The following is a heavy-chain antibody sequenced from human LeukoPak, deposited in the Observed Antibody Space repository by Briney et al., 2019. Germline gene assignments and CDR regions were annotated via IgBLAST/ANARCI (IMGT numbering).Heavy chain of an antibody. Sequence: PGESLRLSCAASGFTVSSNYMSWVRQAPGKGLEWVSVIYSGGSTYYADSVKGRFTISRDNSKNTLYLQMNSLRAEDAAVYYCARTSYYYDSSGYVFDYWGQGTLVTVSS. J-gene: IGHJ4*02. CDR2: IYSGGST. CDR1: GFTVSSNY. V-gene: IGHV3-53*01. D-gene: IGHD3-22*01. CDR3: ARTSYYYDSSGYVFDY.